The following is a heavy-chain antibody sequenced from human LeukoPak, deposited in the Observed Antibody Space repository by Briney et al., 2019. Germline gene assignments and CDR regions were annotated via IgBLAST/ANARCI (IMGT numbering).Heavy chain of an antibody. Sequence: GGSLRLSCPASGFTFSSYSMNWVRQAPGKGLEWVSYISSSSSTIYYADSVKGRFTISRDNAKNSLYLQMNSLRAEDTAVYYCARDPSSWNHRYFDYWGQGTLVTVSS. J-gene: IGHJ4*02. D-gene: IGHD1-14*01. V-gene: IGHV3-48*01. CDR2: ISSSSSTI. CDR3: ARDPSSWNHRYFDY. CDR1: GFTFSSYS.